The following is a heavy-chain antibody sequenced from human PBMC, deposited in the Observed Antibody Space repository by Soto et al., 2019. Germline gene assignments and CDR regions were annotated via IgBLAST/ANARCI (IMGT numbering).Heavy chain of an antibody. CDR3: AREPLRGYSYGLPDY. V-gene: IGHV4-31*03. J-gene: IGHJ4*02. CDR2: IYYSGST. D-gene: IGHD5-18*01. Sequence: SETLSLTCTVSGGSISSGGYYWSWTRQHPGKGLEWIGYIYYSGSTYYNPSLKSRVTISVDTSKNRFSLKLSSVTAADTAVYYCAREPLRGYSYGLPDYWGQGTLVTVSS. CDR1: GGSISSGGYY.